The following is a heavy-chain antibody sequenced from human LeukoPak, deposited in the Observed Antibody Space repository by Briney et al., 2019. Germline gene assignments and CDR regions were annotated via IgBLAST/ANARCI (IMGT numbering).Heavy chain of an antibody. D-gene: IGHD3-10*01. CDR2: INPSGGST. Sequence: ASVKVSCKASGYTFTSYHIHWVRQAPGQGLEWMGVINPSGGSTTYAQKFQGRVTMTRDTSTSTVYMELSSLRSEDTAVYCCASSSGTYYSFDYWGQGTLVTVSS. V-gene: IGHV1-46*01. J-gene: IGHJ4*02. CDR1: GYTFTSYH. CDR3: ASSSGTYYSFDY.